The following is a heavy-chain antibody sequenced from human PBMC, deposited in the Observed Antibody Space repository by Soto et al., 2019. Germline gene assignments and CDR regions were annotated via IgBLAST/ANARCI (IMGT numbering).Heavy chain of an antibody. V-gene: IGHV1-18*01. D-gene: IGHD1-1*01. CDR2: IITINVNT. Sequence: QVELVQSGSELKKPGASVKGSCKPTGYNFISFGLSWVRQAPGQGLEWMGWIITINVNTKYAPKFQGRLTLTADTSTSTAFMELNNLQSEDTGVYYCARAPYNLDVWGRWNTVVVS. CDR3: ARAPYNLDV. CDR1: GYNFISFG. J-gene: IGHJ6*03.